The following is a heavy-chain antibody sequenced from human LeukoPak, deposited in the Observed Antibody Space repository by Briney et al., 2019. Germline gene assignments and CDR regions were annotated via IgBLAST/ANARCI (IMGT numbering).Heavy chain of an antibody. CDR3: ARVGRITIFGVVPSGYMDV. D-gene: IGHD3-3*01. CDR2: ISAYNGNI. CDR1: GYTFTSYG. Sequence: ASVKVSCKASGYTFTSYGISWVRQAPGQGLEWMGWISAYNGNINYAQKLQGRVTMTTDTSTSTAYMELRSLRSDDTAVYYCARVGRITIFGVVPSGYMDVWGKGTTVTVSS. V-gene: IGHV1-18*01. J-gene: IGHJ6*03.